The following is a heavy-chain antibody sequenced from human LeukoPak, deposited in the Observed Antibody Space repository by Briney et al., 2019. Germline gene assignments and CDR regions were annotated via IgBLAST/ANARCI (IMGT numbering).Heavy chain of an antibody. Sequence: GGSLRLSCAASRFLFSSYGMSWVRQAPGKGLEWVSSISGSGGSTYYADSVKGRFTISRDNSKNTLYLQMNSLRAEDTAVYYCAKRYSSSWYYFDYWGQGTLVTVSS. V-gene: IGHV3-23*01. J-gene: IGHJ4*02. CDR1: RFLFSSYG. CDR3: AKRYSSSWYYFDY. CDR2: ISGSGGST. D-gene: IGHD6-13*01.